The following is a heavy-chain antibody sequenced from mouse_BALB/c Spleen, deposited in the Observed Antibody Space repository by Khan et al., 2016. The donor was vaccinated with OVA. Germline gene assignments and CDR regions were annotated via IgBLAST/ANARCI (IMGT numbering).Heavy chain of an antibody. V-gene: IGHV5-17*02. D-gene: IGHD2-12*01. CDR1: GFTFSSFG. Sequence: EVELVESGGGLVQPGGSRKLSCAASGFTFSSFGMRWVRQAPEKGLEWVAFISSGGYTIYYADTVKGRFPISRANAKNTLLLQMTSLTPEDTAMYDCASSRYWSWFASWGQGTLVTVSA. CDR3: ASSRYWSWFAS. J-gene: IGHJ3*01. CDR2: ISSGGYTI.